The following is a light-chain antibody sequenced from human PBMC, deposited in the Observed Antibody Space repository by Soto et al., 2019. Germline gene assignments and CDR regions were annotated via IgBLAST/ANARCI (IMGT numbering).Light chain of an antibody. CDR3: QQYNSYWT. J-gene: IGKJ1*01. V-gene: IGKV1-5*01. CDR1: QSISSW. Sequence: DIQMTQSPSTLSASVGDRVTITCRASQSISSWLAWYQQKPGKAPKLLIYDASILESGVPSRFSGSGFGTEFTLTISSLQPDDFATFYCQQYNSYWTFGQGTKVEIK. CDR2: DAS.